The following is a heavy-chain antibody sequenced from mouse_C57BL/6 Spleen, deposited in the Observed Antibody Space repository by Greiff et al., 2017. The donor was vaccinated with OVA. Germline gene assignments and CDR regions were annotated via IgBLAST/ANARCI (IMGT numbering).Heavy chain of an antibody. J-gene: IGHJ1*03. CDR3: ARGEGLRYWYFDV. CDR2: IHPGSGGT. D-gene: IGHD1-1*01. CDR1: GYAFTNYL. Sequence: VQLQQSGAELVRPGTSVKVSCKASGYAFTNYLIAWVKQRPGQGLEWIGVIHPGSGGTNYNEKFKGKGTMTADKSSSTAIMQLSHLTSEDSAVYFCARGEGLRYWYFDVWGTGTTVTVSS. V-gene: IGHV1-54*01.